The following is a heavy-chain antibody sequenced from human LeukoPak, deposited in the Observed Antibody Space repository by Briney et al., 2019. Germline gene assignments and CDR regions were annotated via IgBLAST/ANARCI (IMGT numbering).Heavy chain of an antibody. Sequence: SVKVSCKASGGTFSSYAISWVRQAPGQGLEWMGGIIPIFGTANYAQKFQGRVAITADESTSTAYMELSSLRSEDTAVYYCARTPNKPYYDFWSGYYYYFDYWGQGTLVTVSS. CDR2: IIPIFGTA. J-gene: IGHJ4*02. V-gene: IGHV1-69*13. D-gene: IGHD3-3*01. CDR1: GGTFSSYA. CDR3: ARTPNKPYYDFWSGYYYYFDY.